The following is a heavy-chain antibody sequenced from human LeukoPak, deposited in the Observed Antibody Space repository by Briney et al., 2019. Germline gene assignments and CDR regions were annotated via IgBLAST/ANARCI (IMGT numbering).Heavy chain of an antibody. Sequence: PSETLSLTCAVYGGSFSGYYWSWIRQPPGKGLEWIGEINHSGSTNYNPSLKSRVTIPVDTSKNQFPLKLSSVTAADTAVYYCARGGEYYDFWSGYPSWGQGTLVTVSS. J-gene: IGHJ4*02. CDR3: ARGGEYYDFWSGYPS. V-gene: IGHV4-34*01. CDR2: INHSGST. D-gene: IGHD3-3*01. CDR1: GGSFSGYY.